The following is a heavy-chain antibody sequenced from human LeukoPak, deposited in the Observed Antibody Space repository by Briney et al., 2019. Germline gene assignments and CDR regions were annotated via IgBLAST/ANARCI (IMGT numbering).Heavy chain of an antibody. D-gene: IGHD2-21*02. CDR2: INREGSST. CDR3: ARGVNGAYYVDY. CDR1: GFTFSNYW. V-gene: IGHV3-74*01. J-gene: IGHJ4*02. Sequence: GGSLRLSCAASGFTFSNYWIHWVRQAPGKGLVWVSRINREGSSTNYADSVQGRFTISRDNAKNTLYLQMNSLRVEDTAVYYCARGVNGAYYVDYWGQGTLVTVSS.